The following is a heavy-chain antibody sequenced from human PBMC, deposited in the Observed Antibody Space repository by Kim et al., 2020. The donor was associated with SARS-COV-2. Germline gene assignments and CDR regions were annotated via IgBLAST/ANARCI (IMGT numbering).Heavy chain of an antibody. Sequence: SETLSLTCTVSGGSISSSSYYWGWIRQPPGKGLEWIGSIYYSGSTYYNPSLKSRVTISVDTSKNQFSLMLSSVTAADTAVYYCAREATGLTTHFDYWGQGGLVTVSS. CDR3: AREATGLTTHFDY. V-gene: IGHV4-39*02. D-gene: IGHD1-26*01. J-gene: IGHJ4*02. CDR1: GGSISSSSYY. CDR2: IYYSGST.